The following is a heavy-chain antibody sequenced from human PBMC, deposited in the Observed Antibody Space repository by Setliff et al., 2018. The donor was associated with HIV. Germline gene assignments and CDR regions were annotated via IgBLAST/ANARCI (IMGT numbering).Heavy chain of an antibody. Sequence: ASVKVSCKASGYTFSSYGISWMRQAPGQGLEWMGRINPDSGDTNYAQTSQGRVTLTRDTSITTAFMELSRLSSDDTALYYCARGHYDILTGYFFDLWGRGTLVTVSS. J-gene: IGHJ2*01. D-gene: IGHD3-9*01. V-gene: IGHV1-2*06. CDR2: INPDSGDT. CDR1: GYTFSSYG. CDR3: ARGHYDILTGYFFDL.